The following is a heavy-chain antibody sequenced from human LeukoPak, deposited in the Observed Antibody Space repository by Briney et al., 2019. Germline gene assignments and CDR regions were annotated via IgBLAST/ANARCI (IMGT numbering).Heavy chain of an antibody. D-gene: IGHD3-3*01. Sequence: SVKVSCKASGGTFSSYAISWVRQAHGQGLEWMGWIIPILGITNYAQNFQGRVTITADKSTSTAYMELSSLRSEDTAVYYCARASTPSWYDFWSGYSNWFDPWGQGSLVTVSS. CDR1: GGTFSSYA. J-gene: IGHJ5*02. CDR2: IIPILGIT. CDR3: ARASTPSWYDFWSGYSNWFDP. V-gene: IGHV1-69*10.